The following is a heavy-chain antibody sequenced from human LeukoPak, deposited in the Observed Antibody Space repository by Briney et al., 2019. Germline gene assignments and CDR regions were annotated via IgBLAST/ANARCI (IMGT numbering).Heavy chain of an antibody. J-gene: IGHJ4*02. Sequence: SETLSLTCAVSGGSISTGNWWSWVRQPPGKGLEWIGEIYYGGPTNYNPSLKSRVTISVDKSKNQFSLKLSSVTAADTAVYYCARGEDSISWLVEYWGQGTLVTVSS. CDR2: IYYGGPT. CDR3: ARGEDSISWLVEY. D-gene: IGHD6-13*01. CDR1: GGSISTGNW. V-gene: IGHV4-4*02.